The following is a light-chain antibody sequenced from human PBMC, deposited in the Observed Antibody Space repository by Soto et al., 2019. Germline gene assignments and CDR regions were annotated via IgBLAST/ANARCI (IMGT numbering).Light chain of an antibody. J-gene: IGLJ1*01. V-gene: IGLV2-14*01. CDR2: DVS. Sequence: QSVLTQPASVSGSPGQSITISCTGTSSDVGGYNYVSWYQQQPGKAPKLMIYDVSNRPSGVSNRFSGSKSGNTASLTISWLQAEDEADYYCSSYTSSSLYVFGTGTKLTVL. CDR1: SSDVGGYNY. CDR3: SSYTSSSLYV.